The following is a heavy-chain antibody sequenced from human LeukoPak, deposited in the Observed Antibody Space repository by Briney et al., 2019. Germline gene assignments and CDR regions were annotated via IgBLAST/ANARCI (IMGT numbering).Heavy chain of an antibody. J-gene: IGHJ4*02. CDR2: INPNSGGT. D-gene: IGHD3-10*01. V-gene: IGHV1-2*04. Sequence: ASVKVSCKASGYTFTGYYMHWVRQAPGQGLEWMGSINPNSGGTNYAQKFQGWVTMTRDTSISTAYMELSRLRSDDTAVYYCARAEVRGVIITEMNYWGQGTLVTVSS. CDR3: ARAEVRGVIITEMNY. CDR1: GYTFTGYY.